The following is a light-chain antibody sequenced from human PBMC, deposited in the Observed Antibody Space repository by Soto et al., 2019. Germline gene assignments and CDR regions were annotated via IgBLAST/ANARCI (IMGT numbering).Light chain of an antibody. J-gene: IGLJ3*02. V-gene: IGLV2-8*01. Sequence: QSALTQPPSASGSPGQSVTISCTGTSSDVGGYNYVSWYQQHPGTAPKVIIYEVSKRPSGVPDRFSGSKSGSTASLTVSGLQAEDEADYYCSSTAGNNNLVFGGGTKLTVL. CDR2: EVS. CDR1: SSDVGGYNY. CDR3: SSTAGNNNLV.